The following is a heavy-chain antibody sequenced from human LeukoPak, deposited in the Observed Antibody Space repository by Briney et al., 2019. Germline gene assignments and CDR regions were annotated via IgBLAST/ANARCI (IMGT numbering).Heavy chain of an antibody. V-gene: IGHV3-48*02. CDR3: ARDGRPFDY. J-gene: IGHJ4*02. CDR2: ISSISTTI. CDR1: GGSFSGYY. Sequence: ETLSLTCAVYGGSFSGYYWSWVRQAPGKGLEWVSFISSISTTIYYADSLRGRFTVSRDNAKNSLYLQMDSLRDEDTAVYFCARDGRPFDYWGQGTLVTVSS.